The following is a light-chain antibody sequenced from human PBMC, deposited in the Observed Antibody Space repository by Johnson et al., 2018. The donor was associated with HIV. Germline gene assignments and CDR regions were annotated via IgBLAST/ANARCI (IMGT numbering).Light chain of an antibody. CDR3: GTWDNGLSAYV. V-gene: IGLV1-51*02. CDR1: SSNIGNNL. J-gene: IGLJ1*01. Sequence: QSVLTQPPSVSAAPGLKVTISCSGSSSNIGNNLASWYQQLPGTAPKLLIYANNKRPSGIPDRFSGSKSGTSATLGITGLQTGDEADYYCGTWDNGLSAYVFGTGTKVTVL. CDR2: ANN.